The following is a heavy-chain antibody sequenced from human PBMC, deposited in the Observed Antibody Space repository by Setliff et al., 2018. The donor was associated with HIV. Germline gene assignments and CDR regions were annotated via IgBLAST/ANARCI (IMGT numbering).Heavy chain of an antibody. D-gene: IGHD3-22*01. CDR2: IYYRGST. J-gene: IGHJ6*02. CDR1: GGSISSYY. V-gene: IGHV4-59*01. CDR3: ARVIRSGYYWGFYYYGMDV. Sequence: PSETLSLTCTVSGGSISSYYWSWIRQPPGKGLEWIGYIYYRGSTNYNPSLKSRVTISVDTSKNQFSLKLSSVTAADTAVYYCARVIRSGYYWGFYYYGMDVWGQGTTVTVSS.